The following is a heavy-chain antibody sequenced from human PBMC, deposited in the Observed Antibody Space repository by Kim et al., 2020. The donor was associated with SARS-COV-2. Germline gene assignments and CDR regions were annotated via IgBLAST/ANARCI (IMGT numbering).Heavy chain of an antibody. CDR1: GFTFSSYA. J-gene: IGHJ4*02. Sequence: GGSLRLSCAASGFTFSSYAMSWVRQAPGKGLEWVSAISGSGGSTYYADSVKGRFTISRDNSKNTLYLQRNSLRAEDTAVYYCAKGERITMIVVVTLFDYWGQGTLVTVSS. CDR3: AKGERITMIVVVTLFDY. D-gene: IGHD3-22*01. CDR2: ISGSGGST. V-gene: IGHV3-23*01.